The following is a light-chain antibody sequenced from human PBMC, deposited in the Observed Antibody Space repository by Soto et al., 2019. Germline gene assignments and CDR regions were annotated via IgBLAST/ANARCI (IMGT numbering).Light chain of an antibody. V-gene: IGKV3-11*01. CDR2: DAS. Sequence: EIVLTQSPATLSLSPGERATLSCRASQSVSSYFAWYQQKPGQAPRLLIYDASNRATGIPARFSGSGSGTDFPLTISRLEPEDFAFYYCQQRSCSPLTFGPGTKVEIK. CDR1: QSVSSY. J-gene: IGKJ1*01. CDR3: QQRSCSPLT.